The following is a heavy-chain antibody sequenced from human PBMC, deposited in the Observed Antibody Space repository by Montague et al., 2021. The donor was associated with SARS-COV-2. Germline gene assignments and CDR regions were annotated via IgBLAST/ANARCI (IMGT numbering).Heavy chain of an antibody. Sequence: TLSLTCTVSGGSISSGSYYWSWIRQPAGKGLEWIGRIYTSGTTDYSFSLKSRVTISVDTSKNQFSLKLTSVTAADTAVYYCARAHSGSWAHLVNGGQGSWVTVAS. J-gene: IGHJ4*02. D-gene: IGHD5-12*01. CDR3: ARAHSGSWAHLVN. V-gene: IGHV4-61*02. CDR2: IYTSGTT. CDR1: GGSISSGSYY.